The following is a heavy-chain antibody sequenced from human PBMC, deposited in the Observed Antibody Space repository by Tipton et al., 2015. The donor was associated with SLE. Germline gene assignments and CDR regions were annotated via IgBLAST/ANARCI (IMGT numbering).Heavy chain of an antibody. V-gene: IGHV3-7*01. J-gene: IGHJ4*02. CDR1: GFTFSIYS. CDR3: ARDSSLDY. Sequence: SLRLSCAASGFTFSIYSMTWVRQAPGKGLEWVATISQDGSEKYSVDSVKGRFTISRGDGETSLYLQMESLRVEDTAVYYCARDSSLDYWGRGTLVTVSS. CDR2: ISQDGSEK.